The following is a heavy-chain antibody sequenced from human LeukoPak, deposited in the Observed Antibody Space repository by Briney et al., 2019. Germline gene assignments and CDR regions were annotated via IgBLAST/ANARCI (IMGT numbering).Heavy chain of an antibody. D-gene: IGHD1-26*01. CDR3: VRDGISGSYFDY. Sequence: SETLSLTCTVSGGSISSSTYYWGWIRQPPGKGLEWIGSIDDTGNTYYKSSLKSRVTISVDTSKNQISLRLSSVTAADTAVYYCVRDGISGSYFDYWGQGTLLTVSS. J-gene: IGHJ4*02. CDR2: IDDTGNT. V-gene: IGHV4-39*07. CDR1: GGSISSSTYY.